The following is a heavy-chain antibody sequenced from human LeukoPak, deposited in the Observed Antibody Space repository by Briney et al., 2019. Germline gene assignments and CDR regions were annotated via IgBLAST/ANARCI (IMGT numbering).Heavy chain of an antibody. D-gene: IGHD3-22*01. Sequence: PGGSLRLSCAASGFTFSSYSMNWVRQAPGKGLEWVSSISSRSSYIYYADSVKGRFTISRDNAKNSLYLQMNSLRAEDTAVYYCARDLGDSSGYSFDYWGQGTLVTVSS. CDR3: ARDLGDSSGYSFDY. CDR1: GFTFSSYS. J-gene: IGHJ4*02. V-gene: IGHV3-21*01. CDR2: ISSRSSYI.